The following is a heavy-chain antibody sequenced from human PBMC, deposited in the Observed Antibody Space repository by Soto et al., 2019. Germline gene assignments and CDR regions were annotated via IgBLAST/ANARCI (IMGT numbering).Heavy chain of an antibody. V-gene: IGHV3-33*01. D-gene: IGHD3-22*01. CDR1: GFTFSSYG. CDR3: AREATLYDSSGFDY. Sequence: GGSLRLSCAASGFTFSSYGMHWVRQAPGKGLEWVAVIWYDGSNKYYADSVKGRFTISRDNSKNTLYLQMNSLRAEDTAVYCCAREATLYDSSGFDYWGQGTLVTVSS. CDR2: IWYDGSNK. J-gene: IGHJ4*02.